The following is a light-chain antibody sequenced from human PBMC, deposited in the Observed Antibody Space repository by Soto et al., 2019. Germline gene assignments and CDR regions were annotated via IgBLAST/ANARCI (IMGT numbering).Light chain of an antibody. CDR2: SSN. V-gene: IGLV1-44*01. Sequence: QSVLTQPPSASGTPGQTVTISCSGSNSNIGSNTVNWYQQLPGAAPNLLVYSSNLRPSWGPDRFSGSRSGTSASLAISSLRFEDEDDDDYYAWDGSRNGVVFGGGTKLTVL. J-gene: IGLJ3*02. CDR1: NSNIGSNT. CDR3: YAWDGSRNGVV.